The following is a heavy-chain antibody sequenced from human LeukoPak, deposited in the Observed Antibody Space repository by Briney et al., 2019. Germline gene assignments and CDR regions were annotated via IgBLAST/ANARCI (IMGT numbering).Heavy chain of an antibody. CDR2: IYRDDTT. D-gene: IGHD3-22*01. J-gene: IGHJ4*02. Sequence: GGSLRLSCAASGFTFKTSPMSWVRQTPGQGLEWVSVIYRDDTTYYADSVKGRFTISRDNSKNTLYLQMSSLRAEDTAVYYCATAAYDSGSYIVNHDYWGQGTLVTVSS. CDR3: ATAAYDSGSYIVNHDY. CDR1: GFTFKTSP. V-gene: IGHV3-53*01.